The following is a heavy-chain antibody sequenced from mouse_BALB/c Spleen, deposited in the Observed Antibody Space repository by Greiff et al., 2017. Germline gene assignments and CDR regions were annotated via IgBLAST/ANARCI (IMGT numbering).Heavy chain of an antibody. CDR3: ARGDTGPMDY. J-gene: IGHJ4*01. CDR2: IYPGNVNT. Sequence: VKLMESGPELVKPGASVRISCKASGYTFTSYYIHWVKQRPGQGLEWIGWIYPGNVNTKYNEKFKGKATLTADKSSSTAYMQLSSLTSEDSAVYFCARGDTGPMDYWGQGTSVTVSS. V-gene: IGHV1S56*01. CDR1: GYTFTSYY. D-gene: IGHD4-1*01.